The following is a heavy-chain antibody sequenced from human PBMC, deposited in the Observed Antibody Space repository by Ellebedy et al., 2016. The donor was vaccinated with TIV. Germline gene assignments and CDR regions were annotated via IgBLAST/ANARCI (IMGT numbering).Heavy chain of an antibody. CDR1: GGTFNSYG. CDR2: IIPLHRTG. V-gene: IGHV1-69*13. Sequence: AASVKVSCKASGGTFNSYGFSWVRQAPGQGLEYMGGIIPLHRTGNYPQKFQGRVTISADESTSTVYLELSSLRSDDTAVYYCARDTVEMATNGNDGLEIWGQGTMVTVSS. CDR3: ARDTVEMATNGNDGLEI. D-gene: IGHD5-24*01. J-gene: IGHJ3*02.